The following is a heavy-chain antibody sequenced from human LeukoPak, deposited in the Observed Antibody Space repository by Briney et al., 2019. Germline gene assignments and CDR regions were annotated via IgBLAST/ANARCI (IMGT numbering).Heavy chain of an antibody. CDR2: IYYSGST. J-gene: IGHJ4*02. CDR1: GGSISSYY. Sequence: CXVSGGSISSYYWSWLRQPPGKGLEWIGYIYYSGSTNYNPSLKSRVTISVDTSKNQFSLKLSSVTAADTGVDYCGXGXXGSXVPYFDYWGQGTLVTVSS. V-gene: IGHV4-59*01. CDR3: GXGXXGSXVPYFDY.